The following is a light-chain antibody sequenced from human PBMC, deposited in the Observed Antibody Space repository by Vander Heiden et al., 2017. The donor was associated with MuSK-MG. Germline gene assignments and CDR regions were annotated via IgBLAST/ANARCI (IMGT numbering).Light chain of an antibody. CDR3: QQYNNWPRT. V-gene: IGKV3-15*01. J-gene: IGKJ1*01. CDR2: GAS. Sequence: EIVMTQSPATLSVSPGERATLSCRASQSVSSNLAWYQQKPGQAPRLLIYGASTRATGIPARFSGSGSGTDFTLTISSQQSEDFAVYYCQQYNNWPRTFGQGTKVEIK. CDR1: QSVSSN.